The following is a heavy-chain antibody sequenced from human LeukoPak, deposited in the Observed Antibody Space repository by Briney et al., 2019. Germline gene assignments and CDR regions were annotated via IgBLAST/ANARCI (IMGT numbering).Heavy chain of an antibody. CDR2: ISSSSSYI. Sequence: PGGSLRLSCAASGFTFSSYSMNWVRQDPGKGLEWVSSISSSSSYIYYADSVKGRFTISRDNAKNSLYLQMNSLRADDTAVYCCARDSSLRFLEWLLGYFDYWGQGTLVTVSS. CDR3: ARDSSLRFLEWLLGYFDY. J-gene: IGHJ4*02. D-gene: IGHD3-3*01. CDR1: GFTFSSYS. V-gene: IGHV3-21*01.